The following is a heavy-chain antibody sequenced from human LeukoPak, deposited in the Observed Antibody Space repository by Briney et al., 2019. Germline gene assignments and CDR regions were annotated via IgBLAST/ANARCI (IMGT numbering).Heavy chain of an antibody. D-gene: IGHD3-22*01. J-gene: IGHJ4*02. CDR3: ARGNPYYYDSSGYYYLTY. CDR2: INHSGST. Sequence: SETLSLTCAVYGGSFSGYYWSWIRQPPGKGLEWIGEINHSGSTNYNSSLKSRVTISVDTSKNQFSLKLSSVTAADTAVYYCARGNPYYYDSSGYYYLTYWGQGTLVTVSS. CDR1: GGSFSGYY. V-gene: IGHV4-34*01.